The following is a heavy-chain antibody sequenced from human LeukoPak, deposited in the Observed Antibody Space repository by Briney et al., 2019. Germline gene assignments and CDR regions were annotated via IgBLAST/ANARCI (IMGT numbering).Heavy chain of an antibody. D-gene: IGHD2-21*01. CDR1: GGSISSYY. V-gene: IGHV4-59*08. J-gene: IGHJ5*02. CDR2: SYYSGSS. CDR3: ARLSIQRDWFDP. Sequence: SETLSLTCTVSGGSISSYYWSWVRQPPGKGLEWIGHSYYSGSSNYNPSLRSRVTISVETSKKQFSLKLSSVTAADTAVYYCARLSIQRDWFDPWGQGTLVTVSS.